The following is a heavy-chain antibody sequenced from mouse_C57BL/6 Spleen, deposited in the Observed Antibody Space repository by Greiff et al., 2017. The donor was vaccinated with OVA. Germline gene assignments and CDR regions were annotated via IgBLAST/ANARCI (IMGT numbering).Heavy chain of an antibody. CDR2: IDPSDSYA. J-gene: IGHJ2*01. Sequence: HVQLQQPGAELVKPGASVKLSCKASGYTFTSYWMQWVKQRPGQGLEWIGEIDPSDSYANYNQKFKGKATLTVDTSASTAYMQYSSLTSEDSAVYYGSRSLITTVAATNYGGQGTPLTVSS. CDR1: GYTFTSYW. D-gene: IGHD1-1*01. V-gene: IGHV1-50*01. CDR3: SRSLITTVAATNY.